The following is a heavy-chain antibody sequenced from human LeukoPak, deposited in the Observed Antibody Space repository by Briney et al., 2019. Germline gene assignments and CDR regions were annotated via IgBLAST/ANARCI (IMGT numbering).Heavy chain of an antibody. D-gene: IGHD3-10*01. Sequence: PSETLSLTCTVSGGSLSSYYWSWIRQPPGKGLEWIGYIYYGGSTNYNPSLKSRVTISVDTSKNQFSLKLSSVTAADTAVYYCARAITMVRGVMRWFDPWGQGTLVTVSS. V-gene: IGHV4-59*01. CDR3: ARAITMVRGVMRWFDP. CDR2: IYYGGST. J-gene: IGHJ5*02. CDR1: GGSLSSYY.